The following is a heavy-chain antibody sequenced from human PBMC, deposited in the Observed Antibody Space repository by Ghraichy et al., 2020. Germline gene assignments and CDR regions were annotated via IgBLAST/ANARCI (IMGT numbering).Heavy chain of an antibody. J-gene: IGHJ5*02. CDR3: ARDPRSKVVRGLRTWFDP. CDR1: GFTFSSYA. CDR2: ISYDGSNK. V-gene: IGHV3-30*04. D-gene: IGHD4-23*01. Sequence: GGSLRLSCAASGFTFSSYAMHWVRQAPGKGLEWVAVISYDGSNKYYADSVKGRFTISRDNSKNTLYLQMNSLRAEDTAVYYCARDPRSKVVRGLRTWFDPWGQGTLVTVSS.